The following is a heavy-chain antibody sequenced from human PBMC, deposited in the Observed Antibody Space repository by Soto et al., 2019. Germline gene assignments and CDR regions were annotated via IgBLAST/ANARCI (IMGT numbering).Heavy chain of an antibody. J-gene: IGHJ4*02. D-gene: IGHD6-13*01. V-gene: IGHV3-23*01. CDR1: GLSFSSYA. CDR2: ISGSGGST. Sequence: GFLRVSGEAAGLSFSSYAMTWVRQAPGKGLEWVSAISGSGGSTYYADSVKGRFTISRDNSKNTLYLQMNSLRAEDTAVYYCAKASDSSSWYGIDGDFDYWGRGTLVTVSS. CDR3: AKASDSSSWYGIDGDFDY.